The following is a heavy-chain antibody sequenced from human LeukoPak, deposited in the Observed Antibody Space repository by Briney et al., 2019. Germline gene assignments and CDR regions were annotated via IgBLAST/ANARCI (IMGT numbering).Heavy chain of an antibody. J-gene: IGHJ3*02. CDR1: GFTFSSYS. V-gene: IGHV3-21*01. CDR3: ARDLGYCSSTSCPIDAFDI. Sequence: GGSLRLSCAAPGFTFSSYSMNWVRQAPGKGLEWVSSISSSYIYYADSVKGRFTISRDNAKNSLYLQMNSLRAEDTAVYYCARDLGYCSSTSCPIDAFDIWGQGTMVTVSS. CDR2: ISSSYI. D-gene: IGHD2-2*03.